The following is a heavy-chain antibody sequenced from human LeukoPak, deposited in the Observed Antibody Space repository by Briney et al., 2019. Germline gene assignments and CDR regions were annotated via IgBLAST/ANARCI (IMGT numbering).Heavy chain of an antibody. V-gene: IGHV1-2*02. CDR2: INPNSGGT. CDR1: GYSFTDYY. CDR3: ARGYSAIYVNWFDP. D-gene: IGHD1-26*01. J-gene: IGHJ5*02. Sequence: EASVKVSCEASGYSFTDYYMQWLRQAPGQGLEWMGWINPNSGGTNYAQKFQGRVTMTTDTSISTAYMELSRLTTDDTAVYFCARGYSAIYVNWFDPWGQGTLVAVSS.